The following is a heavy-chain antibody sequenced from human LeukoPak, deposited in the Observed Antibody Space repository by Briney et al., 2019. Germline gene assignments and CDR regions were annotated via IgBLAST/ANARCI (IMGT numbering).Heavy chain of an antibody. CDR2: ISSSSSYI. D-gene: IGHD6-13*01. Sequence: GGSLRLSCAASGFTFSGYSMNWVRQAPGKGVEWVSSISSSSSYIYYAESVKGRFTISRDNAKNSLYLQMNSLRAEDTAVYYCASVPALYSRTDYWGQGTLVTVSS. CDR3: ASVPALYSRTDY. J-gene: IGHJ4*02. CDR1: GFTFSGYS. V-gene: IGHV3-21*01.